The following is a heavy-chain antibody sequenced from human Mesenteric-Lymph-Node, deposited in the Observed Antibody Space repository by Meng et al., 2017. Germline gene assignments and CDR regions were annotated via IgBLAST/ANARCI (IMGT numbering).Heavy chain of an antibody. D-gene: IGHD3-10*01. CDR1: GFTFSCYG. V-gene: IGHV3-33*01. Sequence: QVQVVESGGGVVQPGRALRVSCAASGFTFSCYGMHWVRQAPGKGLEWVAVIWYDGSNKYYADSVKGRFAISRDNSKNTLYLQMNSLRAEDTAVYYCARGEMVRGLDYWGQGTLVTVSS. CDR3: ARGEMVRGLDY. J-gene: IGHJ4*02. CDR2: IWYDGSNK.